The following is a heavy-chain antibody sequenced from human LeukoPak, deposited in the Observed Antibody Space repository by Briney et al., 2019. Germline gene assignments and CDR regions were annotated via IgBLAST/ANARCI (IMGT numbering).Heavy chain of an antibody. CDR3: AREPGYRTNWFDP. CDR2: IYYSGST. J-gene: IGHJ5*02. CDR1: GGSISSGDYY. Sequence: QVQLQESGPGLVKPSQTLSLTCTVSGGSISSGDYYWSWIRQPPGQGLEWIGYIYYSGSTYYNPSLKSRVTISVDTSKNQFSLKLSSVTAADTAVYYCAREPGYRTNWFDPWGQGTLVTVSS. V-gene: IGHV4-30-4*08. D-gene: IGHD6-13*01.